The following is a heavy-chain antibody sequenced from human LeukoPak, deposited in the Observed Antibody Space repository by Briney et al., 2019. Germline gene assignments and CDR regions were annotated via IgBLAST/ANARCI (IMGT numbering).Heavy chain of an antibody. V-gene: IGHV4-31*03. CDR2: IYYSGST. Sequence: SETLSLTCTVSGGSISSGGYYWSWIRQHPGKGLEWIGYIYYSGSTYYNPSLKSRVTISVDTSKNQFSMKLSSVTAADTAVYYCARDQGAVAYNWFDPWGQGTLVTVSS. D-gene: IGHD6-19*01. J-gene: IGHJ5*02. CDR3: ARDQGAVAYNWFDP. CDR1: GGSISSGGYY.